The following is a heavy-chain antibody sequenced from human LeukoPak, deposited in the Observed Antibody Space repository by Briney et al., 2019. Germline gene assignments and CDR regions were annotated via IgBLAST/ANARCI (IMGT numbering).Heavy chain of an antibody. V-gene: IGHV3-23*01. CDR1: GFTFSNYA. CDR3: AKDFLYNVVDY. J-gene: IGHJ4*02. Sequence: GGPLRLSCEPPGFTFSNYAITWVRQAPGMGLEWASYISGSGSSSYYADSVKGRFTVSRDNSKNTLHLQMNSLRAEDTAVYYCAKDFLYNVVDYWGQGTLVAVSS. D-gene: IGHD3-10*01. CDR2: ISGSGSSS.